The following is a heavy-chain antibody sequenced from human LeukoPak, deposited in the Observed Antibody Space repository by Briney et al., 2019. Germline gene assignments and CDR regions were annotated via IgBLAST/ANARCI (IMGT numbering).Heavy chain of an antibody. J-gene: IGHJ6*03. D-gene: IGHD3-3*01. V-gene: IGHV1-58*01. CDR2: IVVGSGNT. CDR3: ARDRYDFWSGYFAYYYYYYMDV. Sequence: SVKVSCKASGFTFTSSAVQWVRQARGQRLEWIGWIVVGSGNTNYAQKFQGRVTVTRDTSISTAYMELSRLRSDDTAVYYCARDRYDFWSGYFAYYYYYYMDVWGKGTTVTVSS. CDR1: GFTFTSSA.